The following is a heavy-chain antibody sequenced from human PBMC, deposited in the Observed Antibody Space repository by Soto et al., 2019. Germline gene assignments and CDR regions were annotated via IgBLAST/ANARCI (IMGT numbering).Heavy chain of an antibody. V-gene: IGHV4-4*02. CDR1: SGSISSSNW. CDR2: IYHSGST. CDR3: ARERCSGGSCYSTGAAFDI. Sequence: PSETLSLTCAVSSGSISSSNWWSWVRQPPGKGLEWIGEIYHSGSTNYNPSLKSRVTISVDKSKNQFSLKLSSVTAADTAVYYCARERCSGGSCYSTGAAFDIWGQGTMVTVSS. D-gene: IGHD2-15*01. J-gene: IGHJ3*02.